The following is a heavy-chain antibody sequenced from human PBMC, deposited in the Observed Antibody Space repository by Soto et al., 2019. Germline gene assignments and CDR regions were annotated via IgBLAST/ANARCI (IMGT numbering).Heavy chain of an antibody. CDR1: HGSVSSDPLY. V-gene: IGHV4-31*01. D-gene: IGHD6-13*01. J-gene: IGHJ4*01. CDR3: ARSGYGSSDFDH. Sequence: SETLSLTCTVSHGSVSSDPLYWTWIRQHPGNGLEWIGYFYYRGNTYYRPSLKSPVSISIDTSQNQFSLKLISVTAADTAVYYCARSGYGSSDFDHWGQGTLVTVSS. CDR2: FYYRGNT.